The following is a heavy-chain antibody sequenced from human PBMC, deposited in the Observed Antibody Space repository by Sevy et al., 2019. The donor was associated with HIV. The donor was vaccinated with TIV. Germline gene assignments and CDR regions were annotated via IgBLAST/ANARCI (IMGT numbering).Heavy chain of an antibody. D-gene: IGHD5-12*01. CDR3: ARVQRNSGYGCYYYYSMDV. V-gene: IGHV3-13*01. CDR1: GFTFSSYD. J-gene: IGHJ6*02. Sequence: GGSLRLSFAASGFTFSSYDMYWVRQATGKGLEWVSAIGTAGDTYYPGSVKGRFTISRENAKNSLYLQMNSLRAGDTAVYYCARVQRNSGYGCYYYYSMDVCGQGTTVTVSS. CDR2: IGTAGDT.